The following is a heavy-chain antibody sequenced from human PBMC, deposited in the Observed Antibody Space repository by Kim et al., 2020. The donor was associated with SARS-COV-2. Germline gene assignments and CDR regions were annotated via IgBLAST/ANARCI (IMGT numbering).Heavy chain of an antibody. CDR3: AKTEGTRSNYYMDV. D-gene: IGHD1-1*01. J-gene: IGHJ6*03. Sequence: GGSLRLSCAASGFTFSSYGMHWVRQAPGKGLEWVAVISYDGSNKYYADSVKGRFTISRDNSKNTLYLQMNSLRAEDTAVYYCAKTEGTRSNYYMDVWGKGTTVTVSS. V-gene: IGHV3-30*18. CDR2: ISYDGSNK. CDR1: GFTFSSYG.